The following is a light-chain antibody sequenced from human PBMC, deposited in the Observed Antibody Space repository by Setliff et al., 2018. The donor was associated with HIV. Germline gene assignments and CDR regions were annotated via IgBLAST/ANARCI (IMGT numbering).Light chain of an antibody. Sequence: QSALPQPASVSGSPGQSITISCTGTSSDIGAYNYVSWYQQYPGKAPKLVIYDVTIRPSGVSNRFSGSKSGNTASLTISGLQAEDEGDYYCYSYTAGTSYVFGGGTKGTVL. CDR3: YSYTAGTSYV. CDR2: DVT. V-gene: IGLV2-14*03. J-gene: IGLJ1*01. CDR1: SSDIGAYNY.